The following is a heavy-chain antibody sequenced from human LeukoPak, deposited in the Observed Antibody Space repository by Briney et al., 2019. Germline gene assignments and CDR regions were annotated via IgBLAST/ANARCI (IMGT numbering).Heavy chain of an antibody. Sequence: GGSLRLSCAASGFTFSRFWMTWVRQAPGKGLEWVANINQDGSEKYYVDSVKGRFTISRDNAKNSLYLQMNSLRAEDTAVYYCARVSGYCSSTSCPIQYYYSMDVWGQGTTVTVS. CDR1: GFTFSRFW. V-gene: IGHV3-7*01. CDR3: ARVSGYCSSTSCPIQYYYSMDV. D-gene: IGHD2-2*03. J-gene: IGHJ6*02. CDR2: INQDGSEK.